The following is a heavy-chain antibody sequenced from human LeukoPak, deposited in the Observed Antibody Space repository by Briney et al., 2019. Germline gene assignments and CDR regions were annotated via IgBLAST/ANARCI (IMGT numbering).Heavy chain of an antibody. V-gene: IGHV4-39*07. CDR3: ARGWTLKTPLGRVAGTSSRRGRYFDY. Sequence: SETLSLTCSVSGDSIIGYYWGWIRQPPGKGLEWIGNIYYTGNTYYSSSLKSRVTISLDTSKNQFSLKPTSVTAADTAMYYCARGWTLKTPLGRVAGTSSRRGRYFDYWGQGNLVTVSS. D-gene: IGHD6-19*01. CDR2: IYYTGNT. CDR1: GDSIIGYY. J-gene: IGHJ4*01.